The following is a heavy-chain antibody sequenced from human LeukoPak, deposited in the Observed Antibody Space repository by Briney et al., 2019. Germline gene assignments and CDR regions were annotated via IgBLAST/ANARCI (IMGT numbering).Heavy chain of an antibody. CDR1: GYSISSGYY. V-gene: IGHV4-38-2*01. J-gene: IGHJ5*02. Sequence: SETLSLTCAVSGYSISSGYYWGWIRPPPGKGLEGIGIIYHSGSTYYNPSLKSLVTISVDTSKNQFSLKLSSVTAADTAVYYCARSLVVVPAAIDWFDPWGQGTLVTVSS. D-gene: IGHD2-2*01. CDR2: IYHSGST. CDR3: ARSLVVVPAAIDWFDP.